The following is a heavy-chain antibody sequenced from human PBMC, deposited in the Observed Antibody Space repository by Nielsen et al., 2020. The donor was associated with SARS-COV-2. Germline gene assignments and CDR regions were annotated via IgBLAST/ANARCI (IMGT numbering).Heavy chain of an antibody. V-gene: IGHV3-23*01. J-gene: IGHJ3*02. Sequence: GGSLSLSCAASGFPFSSYAMSWVRQAPGKGLEWVSAISGSGGSTYYADSVKGRFTISRDNAKNSLYLQMNSLRAEDTALYYCAKVELGRDAFDIWGQGTMVTVSS. CDR3: AKVELGRDAFDI. D-gene: IGHD7-27*01. CDR2: ISGSGGST. CDR1: GFPFSSYA.